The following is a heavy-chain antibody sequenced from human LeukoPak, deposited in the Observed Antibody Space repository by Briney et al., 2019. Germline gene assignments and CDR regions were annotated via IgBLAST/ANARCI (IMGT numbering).Heavy chain of an antibody. D-gene: IGHD2/OR15-2a*01. CDR3: AKMKGHPLQKYYMDV. V-gene: IGHV3-23*01. Sequence: GGSLRLSCAASGFTFSGFAMSWVRRTPGMGLEWVSGISGSGDNTLYAASVKGRFTISRDNSKNTLYLEMNSLRAEDTAIYYCAKMKGHPLQKYYMDVWGQGTTVTVSS. J-gene: IGHJ6*01. CDR2: ISGSGDNT. CDR1: GFTFSGFA.